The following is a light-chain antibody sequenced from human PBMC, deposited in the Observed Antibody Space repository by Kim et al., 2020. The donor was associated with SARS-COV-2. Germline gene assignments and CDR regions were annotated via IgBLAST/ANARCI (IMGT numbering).Light chain of an antibody. Sequence: ARGQTARITCGGDNIGANTVHWYQQKPGQAPVLVISYDTDRPSGIPDRFSGSSSGSTATLTISRVEAGDEADYYCQVWETTTVPVVFGGGTQLTVL. CDR2: YDT. V-gene: IGLV3-21*01. CDR1: NIGANT. CDR3: QVWETTTVPVV. J-gene: IGLJ2*01.